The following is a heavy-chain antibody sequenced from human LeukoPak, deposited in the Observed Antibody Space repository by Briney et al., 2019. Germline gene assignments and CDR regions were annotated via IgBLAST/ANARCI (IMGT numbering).Heavy chain of an antibody. CDR3: ARAPATNAWGCLDY. CDR1: GFSFSNYW. Sequence: GGSLRLSCAASGFSFSNYWMGWVRQAPGKGLEWVANIKQDGSEKHYVDPVKGRFTISRDNAKNSLYLQMNSLRAEDTAMYYCARAPATNAWGCLDYWGQGTLVTVSS. D-gene: IGHD1-26*01. CDR2: IKQDGSEK. V-gene: IGHV3-7*01. J-gene: IGHJ4*02.